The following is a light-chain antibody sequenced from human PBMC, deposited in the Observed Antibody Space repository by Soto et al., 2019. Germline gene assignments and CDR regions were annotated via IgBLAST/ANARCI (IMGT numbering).Light chain of an antibody. CDR2: ATS. CDR1: QGIAPY. J-gene: IGKJ4*01. V-gene: IGKV1-27*01. CDR3: QKYNSAPLT. Sequence: DVQMTQSPSSLSASVGDRVTITCRASQGIAPYLAWFQQKPGKVPKLLIYATSTLQSGVPSRFSGSGSGTDFTLTISSLHPEDVATYYYQKYNSAPLTFGGGTKVEIK.